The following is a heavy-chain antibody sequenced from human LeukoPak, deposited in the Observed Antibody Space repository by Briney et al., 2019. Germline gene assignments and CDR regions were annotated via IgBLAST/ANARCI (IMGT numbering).Heavy chain of an antibody. CDR3: ACRGTSRRYDFDF. V-gene: IGHV1-2*02. Sequence: GSVTVSRQASGYTYTGYFMHWVRQAPGQGLEWMGWINPNSGDINYAQKFQGRVTMTRDTSISTAYMELSRLRYDDTAVYYCACRGTSRRYDFDFWGKRFPVTASS. D-gene: IGHD3-16*01. CDR1: GYTYTGYF. J-gene: IGHJ4*02. CDR2: INPNSGDI.